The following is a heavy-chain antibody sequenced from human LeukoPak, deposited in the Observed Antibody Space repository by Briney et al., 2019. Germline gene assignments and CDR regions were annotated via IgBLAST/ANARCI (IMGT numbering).Heavy chain of an antibody. J-gene: IGHJ6*02. CDR1: GFTFSSYA. V-gene: IGHV3-23*01. D-gene: IGHD2-21*01. CDR3: ANERFLRYGMDV. Sequence: GGSLRLSCAASGFTFSSYAMSWVRQAPGKGLEWVSAISGSGGSTYYADSVKGRFTISRDDSKNTLYLQMNSLRAEDTAVYYCANERFLRYGMDVWGQGTTVTVSS. CDR2: ISGSGGST.